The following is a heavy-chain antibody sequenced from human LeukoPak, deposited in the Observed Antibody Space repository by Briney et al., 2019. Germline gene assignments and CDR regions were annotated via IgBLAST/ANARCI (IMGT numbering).Heavy chain of an antibody. J-gene: IGHJ4*02. Sequence: SETLSLTCAVYGGSFSGYYWSWIRQPPGKGLEWIGEINHSGSTNYNPSLKSRVTISVDTSKNQFSLKLSSVTAADTAVYYCARMSYFDYWGQGTLVTVSS. CDR3: ARMSYFDY. V-gene: IGHV4-34*01. CDR1: GGSFSGYY. CDR2: INHSGST.